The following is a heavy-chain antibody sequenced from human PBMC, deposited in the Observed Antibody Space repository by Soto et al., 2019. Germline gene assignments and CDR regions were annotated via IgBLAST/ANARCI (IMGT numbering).Heavy chain of an antibody. J-gene: IGHJ1*01. CDR3: ATPYYFNH. V-gene: IGHV3-21*05. D-gene: IGHD3-16*01. CDR2: ISSSSYI. Sequence: GSLRLSCAASGFTFSSYSMNWVRQAPGKGLEWVSYISSSSYIDYADSLRGRFTVSRDNARNSLYLQIDSLGVEDTAVYYCATPYYFNHWGPGTLVTVSS. CDR1: GFTFSSYS.